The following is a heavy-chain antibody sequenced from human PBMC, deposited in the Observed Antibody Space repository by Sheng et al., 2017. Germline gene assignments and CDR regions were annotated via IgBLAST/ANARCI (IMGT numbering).Heavy chain of an antibody. J-gene: IGHJ4*02. V-gene: IGHV1-2*02. CDR3: ARARSMYYFDY. CDR2: IHPSSGGT. D-gene: IGHD2-8*01. CDR1: GYTFTGYY. Sequence: QVRLVQSGAEVKKPGASVKVSCKASGYTFTGYYLHWVRQAPGQGLEWMGWIHPSSGGTNYAQKFQGRVTMTRDTSISTAYMEVSRLRSDDTAVYYCARARSMYYFDYWGLGTLVTVSS.